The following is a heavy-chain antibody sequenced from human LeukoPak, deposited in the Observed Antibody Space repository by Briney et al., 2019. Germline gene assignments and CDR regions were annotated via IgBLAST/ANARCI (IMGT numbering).Heavy chain of an antibody. D-gene: IGHD3-22*01. CDR2: IYVGGNT. CDR1: GFTVKSNY. J-gene: IGHJ4*02. V-gene: IGHV3-53*01. Sequence: GGSLRRSCAASGFTVKSNYMYWVRQAPGKGLEWVSVIYVGGNTYYADSVQGRFTLSRDNFKNSLYLQMNFLRAEDTAVYYCARGGSGYSLDYWGQGTLVTVSS. CDR3: ARGGSGYSLDY.